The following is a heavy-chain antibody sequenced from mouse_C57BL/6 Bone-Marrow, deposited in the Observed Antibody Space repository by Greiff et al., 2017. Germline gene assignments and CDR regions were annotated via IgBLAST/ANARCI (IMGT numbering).Heavy chain of an antibody. D-gene: IGHD2-1*01. Sequence: QVQLQQPGAELVMPGASVKLSCKASGYTFTSYWMHWVKQRPGQGLEWIGEIDPSDSYTNYNQKFKGKSTLTVDKSSSTAYMQLSSLTSEDSAVYYCARWTTSDLLVFAYWGQGTLVTVSA. CDR2: IDPSDSYT. J-gene: IGHJ3*01. CDR3: ARWTTSDLLVFAY. V-gene: IGHV1-69*01. CDR1: GYTFTSYW.